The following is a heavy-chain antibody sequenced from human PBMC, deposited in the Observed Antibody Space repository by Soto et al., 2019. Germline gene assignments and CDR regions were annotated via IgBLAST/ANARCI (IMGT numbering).Heavy chain of an antibody. CDR2: ISGRGDNT. V-gene: IGHV3-23*01. J-gene: IGHJ4*02. D-gene: IGHD6-13*01. CDR3: AISRYSSSWYYFDY. Sequence: GGSLRLSCAASGFTFSSYAMSWVRQAPGKGLEWVSAISGRGDNTYYADSVKGRFTISRDNSKNTLYLQMNSLRAEDTAVYYCAISRYSSSWYYFDYWGQGTRVTVSS. CDR1: GFTFSSYA.